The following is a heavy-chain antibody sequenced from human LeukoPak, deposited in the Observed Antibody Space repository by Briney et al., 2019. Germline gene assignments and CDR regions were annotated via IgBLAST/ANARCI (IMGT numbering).Heavy chain of an antibody. CDR1: GFTLSSYW. Sequence: GGSLRLSCAASGFTLSSYWMSWVRQAPGKGLEWVANIKEDGSEKYYVDSVRGRFTISRDNAKNSLYLHMNSLTAEDTAMYYCARDWVAGVPFDAFDIWGQGTMVSVSS. J-gene: IGHJ3*02. CDR2: IKEDGSEK. V-gene: IGHV3-7*03. D-gene: IGHD3-10*01. CDR3: ARDWVAGVPFDAFDI.